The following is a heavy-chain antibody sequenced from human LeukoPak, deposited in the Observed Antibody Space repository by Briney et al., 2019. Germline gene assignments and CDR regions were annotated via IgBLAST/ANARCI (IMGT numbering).Heavy chain of an antibody. V-gene: IGHV3-30-3*01. CDR3: AREIQRDFDY. Sequence: GGSLKLSCAASGFTFSSYAMHWVRQAPGKGLEWVAVISYDGSNKYYADSVKGRFTIFRDNSKNTLYLQMNSLRAEDTAVYYCAREIQRDFDYWGQGTLVTVSS. D-gene: IGHD1-1*01. CDR1: GFTFSSYA. J-gene: IGHJ4*02. CDR2: ISYDGSNK.